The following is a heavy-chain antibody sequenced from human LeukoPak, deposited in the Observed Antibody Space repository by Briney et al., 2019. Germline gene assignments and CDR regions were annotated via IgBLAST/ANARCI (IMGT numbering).Heavy chain of an antibody. D-gene: IGHD2-15*01. CDR2: IYNSGST. Sequence: SETLSLTCAVSGGSISSGTYSWTWMRQPPGKGLEWIGYIYNSGSTFNNPSLNSRVTISVDTSKNQFSLKLSSVTAADTAMYYCAREGGNCSGGSCYSGAFDIWGQGTLVTVSS. CDR3: AREGGNCSGGSCYSGAFDI. CDR1: GGSISSGTYS. V-gene: IGHV4-30-4*07. J-gene: IGHJ3*02.